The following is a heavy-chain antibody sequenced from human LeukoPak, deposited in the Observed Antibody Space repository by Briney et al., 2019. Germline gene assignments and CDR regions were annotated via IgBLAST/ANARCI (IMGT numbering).Heavy chain of an antibody. Sequence: GSPRIPLCASGFPFNRNGINWVRQASGEGLELVSTIGGSGDKTFYADSVKGRFTISRDNSKNMLHLQMSSLTGEDTALYYCVRRGDASSGWGDHDYWGQGALVTVSS. D-gene: IGHD6-19*01. CDR1: GFPFNRNG. CDR3: VRRGDASSGWGDHDY. CDR2: IGGSGDKT. V-gene: IGHV3-23*01. J-gene: IGHJ4*02.